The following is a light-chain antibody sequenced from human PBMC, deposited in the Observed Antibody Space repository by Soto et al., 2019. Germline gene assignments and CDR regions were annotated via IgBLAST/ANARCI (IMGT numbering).Light chain of an antibody. V-gene: IGKV1-5*03. Sequence: DIQMTQSPSTLSASVGDRVTITCRASQSIRSWLAWYQQKPGKAPKLLIYKASSLESGVPSRFSGSGSGTEFTLTISSLQPDDFATYYCQQYNSYLCTFGQGTKLEIK. J-gene: IGKJ2*02. CDR3: QQYNSYLCT. CDR1: QSIRSW. CDR2: KAS.